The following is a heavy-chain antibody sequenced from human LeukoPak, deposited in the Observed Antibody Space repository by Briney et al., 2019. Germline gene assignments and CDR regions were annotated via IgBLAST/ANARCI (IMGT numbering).Heavy chain of an antibody. CDR1: EFTVSSTY. CDR3: ARDRRSGLGHAFDI. J-gene: IGHJ3*02. CDR2: IYPGGSA. V-gene: IGHV3-53*01. Sequence: GGSLRLSCAASEFTVSSTYITWLRQAPGKGLEWVSVIYPGGSALYADSVQGRFTISRDISQNIVYLQINNLRAEDTAVYYCARDRRSGLGHAFDIWGQGTMVTVSP. D-gene: IGHD3-3*01.